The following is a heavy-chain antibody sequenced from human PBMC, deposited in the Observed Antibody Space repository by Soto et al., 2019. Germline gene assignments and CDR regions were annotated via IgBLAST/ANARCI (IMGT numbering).Heavy chain of an antibody. V-gene: IGHV1-69*13. CDR1: GGTFSSYA. CDR3: ARAPAASPDWFDP. D-gene: IGHD2-2*01. CDR2: IIPIFGTA. J-gene: IGHJ5*02. Sequence: ASVKVSCKSSGGTFSSYAISWVRQAPGQGLEWMGGIIPIFGTANYAQKFQGRVTITADESTSTAYMELSSLRSEDTAVYYCARAPAASPDWFDPWGQGTLVTVSS.